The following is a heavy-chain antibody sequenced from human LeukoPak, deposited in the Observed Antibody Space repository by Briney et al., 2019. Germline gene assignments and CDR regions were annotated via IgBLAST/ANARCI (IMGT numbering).Heavy chain of an antibody. D-gene: IGHD1-26*01. J-gene: IGHJ4*02. Sequence: PSETLSLTCTVSVGSISSGDYCWSWIRQPPGKGLEWIGYIYFSGSTYYNPSLKSRLTMSIDTSKNQFSLRLNSVAAADTAVYFCARAHIVGATVDYWGQGTLVTVSS. CDR1: VGSISSGDYC. CDR2: IYFSGST. V-gene: IGHV4-30-4*01. CDR3: ARAHIVGATVDY.